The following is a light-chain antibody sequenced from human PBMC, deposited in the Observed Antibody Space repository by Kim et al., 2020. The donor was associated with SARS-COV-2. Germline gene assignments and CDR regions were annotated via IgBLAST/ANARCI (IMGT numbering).Light chain of an antibody. V-gene: IGLV2-14*03. CDR3: ASYTRGNIVV. CDR2: DVR. CDR1: PSDIGGFNY. J-gene: IGLJ2*01. Sequence: GQSLTISCTGTPSDIGGFNYVSWYQQHPGEAPKLIIYDVRNRPSGVSTRFSGSKSGNTASLTISGLQTEDEGEFCCASYTRGNIVVFGGGTQLTVL.